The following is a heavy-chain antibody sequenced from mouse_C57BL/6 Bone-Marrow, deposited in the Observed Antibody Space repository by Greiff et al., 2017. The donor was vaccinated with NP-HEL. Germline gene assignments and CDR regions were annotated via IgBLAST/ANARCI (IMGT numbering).Heavy chain of an antibody. J-gene: IGHJ2*01. V-gene: IGHV1-69*01. Sequence: QVQLQQPGAELVMPGASVKLSCKASGYTFTSYWLHWVKQRPGQGLEWIGEIDPSDSYTNYNQKFKGKSTLTVDKSSSTAYMQRSSLTSEDSAVYYCARMYGSRDYGGQGTTLTVSS. CDR3: ARMYGSRDY. D-gene: IGHD1-1*01. CDR1: GYTFTSYW. CDR2: IDPSDSYT.